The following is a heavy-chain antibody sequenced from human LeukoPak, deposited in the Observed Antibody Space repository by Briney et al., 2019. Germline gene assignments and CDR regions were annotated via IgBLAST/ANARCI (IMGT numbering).Heavy chain of an antibody. J-gene: IGHJ4*02. CDR2: IYHSGGT. Sequence: SETLSLTCTVSGGSVSSYYWSWIRQSPGKGLEWIGYIYHSGGTNYNPSLKSRAAISVETSKNQFSLKLRSVTAADTAVYYCARDGASGVDIVAHTFDYWGQGTLVTVSS. D-gene: IGHD5-12*01. V-gene: IGHV4-59*02. CDR1: GGSVSSYY. CDR3: ARDGASGVDIVAHTFDY.